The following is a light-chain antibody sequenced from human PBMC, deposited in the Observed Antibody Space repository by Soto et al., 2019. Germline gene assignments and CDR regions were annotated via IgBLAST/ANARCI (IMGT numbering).Light chain of an antibody. CDR3: QQHLGFPYT. Sequence: DIMMTQSPDSLAVSLGERATINCKSSQSVLISSDNKNYLAWYQQQPGQPPKLLIYWASTRESGVPDRFSGSGSGTDFTLTISSLQAEDMAVYYCQQHLGFPYTYGHGTKLEIK. CDR1: QSVLISSDNKNY. CDR2: WAS. J-gene: IGKJ2*01. V-gene: IGKV4-1*01.